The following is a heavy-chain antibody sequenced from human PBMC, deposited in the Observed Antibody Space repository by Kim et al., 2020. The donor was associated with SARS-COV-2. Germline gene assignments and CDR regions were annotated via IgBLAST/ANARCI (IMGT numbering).Heavy chain of an antibody. Sequence: GGSLRLSCEASGFSLSGYSMNWVRQAPGKGLEWVSSISSSTRYINYGHSVKGRFTVSRDSAKNSLYLQMNTLRADDTAVYYCARDQGDWGSVGEPFDLWG. J-gene: IGHJ3*01. CDR2: ISSSTRYI. CDR1: GFSLSGYS. CDR3: ARDQGDWGSVGEPFDL. D-gene: IGHD7-27*01. V-gene: IGHV3-21*01.